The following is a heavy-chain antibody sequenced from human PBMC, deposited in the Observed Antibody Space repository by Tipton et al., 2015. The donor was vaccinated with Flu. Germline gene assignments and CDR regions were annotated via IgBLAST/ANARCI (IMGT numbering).Heavy chain of an antibody. D-gene: IGHD1-1*01. CDR3: ARAGTGQPYYFDY. Sequence: SLRLSCAASGFTFSSYAMSWVRQAPGKGLEWVSVISGSGGSTYYADSVKGRFTISRDTSKNTLYLQMNSLRAEDTAVYYCARAGTGQPYYFDYWGQGTLVTVSS. V-gene: IGHV3-23*01. CDR1: GFTFSSYA. CDR2: ISGSGGST. J-gene: IGHJ4*02.